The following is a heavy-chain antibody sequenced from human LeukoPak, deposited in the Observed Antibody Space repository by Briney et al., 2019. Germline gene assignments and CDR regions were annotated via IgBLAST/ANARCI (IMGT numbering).Heavy chain of an antibody. J-gene: IGHJ4*02. D-gene: IGHD3-16*01. CDR3: ARDRGTQDYFDY. CDR1: GFAVSSHY. CDR2: IYGGGST. Sequence: GGSLRLSCAASGFAVSSHYMSWVRQAPGKGLEWVSVIYGGGSTYYADFVKGRFTISRDNSKNTLYLQMNSLRAEDTAVYYCARDRGTQDYFDYWGQGTLVTVSS. V-gene: IGHV3-53*01.